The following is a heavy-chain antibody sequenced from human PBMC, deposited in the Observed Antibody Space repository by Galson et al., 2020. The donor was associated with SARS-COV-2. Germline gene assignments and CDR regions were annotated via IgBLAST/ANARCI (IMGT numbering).Heavy chain of an antibody. J-gene: IGHJ4*02. CDR1: GLSLRTSGMR. D-gene: IGHD2-15*01. CDR2: LDWDDDI. Sequence: ESGPTLVKPTQPLILTCNFSGLSLRTSGMRVSWVRQPPGKALEWLARLDWDDDIFYNTSLMTRLTIAKDTSKNQVVLTMTNVDPADTATYYCARGPSSSVVQFHFYYWGPGILVTVSS. V-gene: IGHV2-70*04. CDR3: ARGPSSSVVQFHFYY.